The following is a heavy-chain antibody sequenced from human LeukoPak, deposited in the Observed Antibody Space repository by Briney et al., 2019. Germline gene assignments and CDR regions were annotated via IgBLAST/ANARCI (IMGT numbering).Heavy chain of an antibody. J-gene: IGHJ3*02. CDR2: IIPILGTA. V-gene: IGHV1-69*01. CDR3: ARALNHYNFDAFDI. CDR1: GGTFSSYA. Sequence: SVKVSCKASGGTFSSYAISWVRQAPGQGLEWMGGIIPILGTANYAQKFQGRVTITADESTSTAYMELSSLRSEDTAVYYCARALNHYNFDAFDIWGQGTMVTVSS. D-gene: IGHD1-1*01.